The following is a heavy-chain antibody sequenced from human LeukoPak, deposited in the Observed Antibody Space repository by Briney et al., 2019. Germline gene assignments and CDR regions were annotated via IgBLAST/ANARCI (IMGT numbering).Heavy chain of an antibody. CDR3: ARDLSMVRGPLDY. V-gene: IGHV3-33*01. J-gene: IGHJ4*02. CDR2: LWYDGCDI. Sequence: GRSLRLSCAASGFIFSTYGMHWVRQAPGKGLECVAVLWYDGCDIYYADSVRGRFTISRNNSKNTLYLQVNSLRAEDTAVYYCARDLSMVRGPLDYWGQGTLVTVSS. D-gene: IGHD3-10*01. CDR1: GFIFSTYG.